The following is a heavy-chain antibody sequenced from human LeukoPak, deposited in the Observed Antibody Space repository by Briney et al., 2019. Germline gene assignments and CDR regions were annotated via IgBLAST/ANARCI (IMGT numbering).Heavy chain of an antibody. CDR2: INPNRGGT. CDR1: GYTFTGYY. V-gene: IGHV1-2*02. CDR3: AGNYGMDV. Sequence: ASVKVSCKASGYTFTGYYMHWVRQAPGQGREGMGWINPNRGGTNYAQKFQGRITMTRHTPISTSYMELSRLRYDDTAVYYCAGNYGMDVWGQGTTVTVSS. J-gene: IGHJ6*02.